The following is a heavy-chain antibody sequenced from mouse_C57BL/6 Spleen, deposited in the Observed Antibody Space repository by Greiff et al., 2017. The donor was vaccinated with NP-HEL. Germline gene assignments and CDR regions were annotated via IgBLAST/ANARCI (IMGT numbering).Heavy chain of an antibody. CDR1: GYSITSGYY. CDR3: ARGSSGPWFAY. D-gene: IGHD3-2*02. CDR2: ISYDGSN. Sequence: EVKVEESGPGLVKPSQSLSLTCSVTGYSITSGYYWNWIRQFPGNKLEWMGYISYDGSNNYNPSLKNRISITRDTSKNQFFLKLNSVTTEDTATYYCARGSSGPWFAYWGQGTLVTVSA. J-gene: IGHJ3*01. V-gene: IGHV3-6*01.